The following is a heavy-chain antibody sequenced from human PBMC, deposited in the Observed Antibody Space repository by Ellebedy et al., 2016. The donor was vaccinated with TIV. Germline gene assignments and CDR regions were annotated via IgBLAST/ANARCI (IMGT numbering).Heavy chain of an antibody. V-gene: IGHV3-43*01. CDR2: ISWDGGST. CDR3: AKATSDPMVRGVIITSYYFDY. J-gene: IGHJ4*02. D-gene: IGHD3-10*01. CDR1: GFTFDDYT. Sequence: GGSLRLSCAASGFTFDDYTMHWVRQAPGKGLEWVSLISWDGGSTYYADSVKGRFTISRDNSKNSLYLQMNSLRTEDTALYYCAKATSDPMVRGVIITSYYFDYWGQGTLVTDSS.